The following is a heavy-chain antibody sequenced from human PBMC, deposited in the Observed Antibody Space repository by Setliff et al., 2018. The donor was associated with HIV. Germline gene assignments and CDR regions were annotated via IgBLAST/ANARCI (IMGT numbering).Heavy chain of an antibody. CDR2: ISSGSRTI. Sequence: GGSLRLSCAASGFTLNTYSMNWVRQAPGKGLEWVSYISSGSRTIYYADSVKGRFTISRDNAKNSLYLQMSNLRPEDTGVYYCLRGSIQVPGLDHMDVCGKGTTVTVSS. CDR1: GFTLNTYS. V-gene: IGHV3-48*01. D-gene: IGHD5-18*01. J-gene: IGHJ6*03. CDR3: LRGSIQVPGLDHMDV.